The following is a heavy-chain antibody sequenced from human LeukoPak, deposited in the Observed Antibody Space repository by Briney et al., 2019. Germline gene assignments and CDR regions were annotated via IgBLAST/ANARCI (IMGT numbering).Heavy chain of an antibody. CDR1: GFTFSSYS. CDR2: ISSSSSYI. V-gene: IGHV3-21*01. Sequence: PGGSLRLSCAASGFTFSSYSMNWVRQAPGEGLEWVSSISSSSSYIYYADSVKGRFTISRDNAKNSLYLQMNSLRAEDTAVYYCARDARRAGGIIHDYWGQGTLVTVSS. D-gene: IGHD3-16*01. CDR3: ARDARRAGGIIHDY. J-gene: IGHJ4*02.